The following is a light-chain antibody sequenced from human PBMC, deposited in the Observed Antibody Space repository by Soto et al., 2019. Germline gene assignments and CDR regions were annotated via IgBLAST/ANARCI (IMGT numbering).Light chain of an antibody. CDR1: TSNIGSNF. V-gene: IGLV1-44*01. CDR2: RND. J-gene: IGLJ2*01. Sequence: QSVLTQPPSASGTPGQRVTISCSGSTSNIGSNFAYWYQQLPGAAPKLLISRNDERPSGVPDRFSGSKSGTSASLAISGLQSEDEANYYCASWDDSLYGVIFGGGTKVTVL. CDR3: ASWDDSLYGVI.